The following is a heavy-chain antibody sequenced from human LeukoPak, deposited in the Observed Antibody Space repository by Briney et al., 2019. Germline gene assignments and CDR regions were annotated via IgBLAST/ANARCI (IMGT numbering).Heavy chain of an antibody. CDR3: ARGLDV. Sequence: PSETLSLTCAVYGGSFSGYYWSWIRQPPGKGLEWIGYIYNSGSTNYNPSLKSRVTISEDTSKNQFSLTLSSVTAADTAVYYCARGLDVWGQGTTVTVSS. CDR2: IYNSGST. CDR1: GGSFSGYY. V-gene: IGHV4-59*01. J-gene: IGHJ6*02.